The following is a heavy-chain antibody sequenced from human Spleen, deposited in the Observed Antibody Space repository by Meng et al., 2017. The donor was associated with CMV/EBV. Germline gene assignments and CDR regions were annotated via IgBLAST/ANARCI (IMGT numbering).Heavy chain of an antibody. D-gene: IGHD5-24*01. CDR1: GFTFSSYS. Sequence: GESLKISCAASGFTFSSYSMNWVRQAPGRGLEWVSFISSSTYYIYYADSVKGRFTISRDNAKNSLYLQMNSLRSEDTAGYYCARDWGGVGLRDDYNSEYWGQGTLVTVSS. J-gene: IGHJ4*02. CDR3: ARDWGGVGLRDDYNSEY. V-gene: IGHV3-21*01. CDR2: ISSSTYYI.